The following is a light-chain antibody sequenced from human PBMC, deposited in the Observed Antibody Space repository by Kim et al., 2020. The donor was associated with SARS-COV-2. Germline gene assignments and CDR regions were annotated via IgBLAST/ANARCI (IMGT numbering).Light chain of an antibody. CDR1: SSDVGGYPY. Sequence: QSALTQPASVSGSPGQSITISCTGTSSDVGGYPYVSWYQQNPGKAPKLVIYDVSSRRSGVSDRFSGSKSGNTASLTISGLQAEDEADYYCSSYTNSNTRVFGGGTNVTVL. J-gene: IGLJ3*02. V-gene: IGLV2-14*03. CDR2: DVS. CDR3: SSYTNSNTRV.